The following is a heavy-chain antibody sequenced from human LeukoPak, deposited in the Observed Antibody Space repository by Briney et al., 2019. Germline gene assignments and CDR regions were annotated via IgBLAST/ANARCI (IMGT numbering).Heavy chain of an antibody. D-gene: IGHD6-19*01. J-gene: IGHJ5*02. V-gene: IGHV6-1*01. Sequence: SQTLSLTCAISGDSVSSNSAAWNWIRQSSSRGLEWLGRTYYRSKWYNDYAVSVKSRITINPDTSKNQFSLQLNSVTPEDTAVYYCARVSLEAGFNWFDLWGQGTLVTVSS. CDR2: TYYRSKWYN. CDR1: GDSVSSNSAA. CDR3: ARVSLEAGFNWFDL.